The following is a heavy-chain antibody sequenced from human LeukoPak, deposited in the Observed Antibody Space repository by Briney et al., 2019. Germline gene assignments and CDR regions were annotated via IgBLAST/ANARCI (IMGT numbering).Heavy chain of an antibody. V-gene: IGHV6-1*01. CDR2: TYYRSKWYN. Sequence: SQTLSLTCAISGDSVSSNSAAWNWIRQSPSRGLEWLGRTYYRSKWYNDYAVSVKSRITINPDTSKNQFSLQLNSVTPEDTAVYYCARDGEDIVATTIQDPRGIPYYMDVWGKGTTVTVSS. D-gene: IGHD5-12*01. CDR3: ARDGEDIVATTIQDPRGIPYYMDV. CDR1: GDSVSSNSAA. J-gene: IGHJ6*03.